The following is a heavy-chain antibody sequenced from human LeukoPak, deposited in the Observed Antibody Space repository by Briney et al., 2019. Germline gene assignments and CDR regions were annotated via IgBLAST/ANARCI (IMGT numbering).Heavy chain of an antibody. CDR1: GFTFDNYG. CDR2: INWNGGSI. D-gene: IGHD2-15*01. V-gene: IGHV3-20*04. J-gene: IGHJ4*02. CDR3: ARTRWQYYFDY. Sequence: PGGSLRLACAASGFTFDNYGMSWVRLAPGKGLEWVSGINWNGGSIGYADSVKGRFTISRDNAKNSLYLQMNSLRAEDAALYYCARTRWQYYFDYWGQGTLVTVSS.